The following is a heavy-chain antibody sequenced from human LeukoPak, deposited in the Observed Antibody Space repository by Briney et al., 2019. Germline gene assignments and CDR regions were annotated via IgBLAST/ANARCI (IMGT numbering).Heavy chain of an antibody. CDR2: IRYDGSNK. V-gene: IGHV3-30*02. D-gene: IGHD2-8*01. CDR1: GFTFSSYG. CDR3: PKDRIVLMVYAISSFDY. Sequence: PGGSLRLSCAASGFTFSSYGMHWVRQAPGKGLEWVAFIRYDGSNKYYADSVKGRFTISRDNSKNTLYLQMNSLRAEDTAVYYCPKDRIVLMVYAISSFDYWGQGTLVTVSS. J-gene: IGHJ4*02.